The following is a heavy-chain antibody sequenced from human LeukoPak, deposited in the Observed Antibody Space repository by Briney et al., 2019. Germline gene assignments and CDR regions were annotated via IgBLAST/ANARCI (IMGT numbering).Heavy chain of an antibody. Sequence: ASVKVSCKASGYTFTSYDINWVRQATGQGLEWMGWMNPNSDNTGYAQKFQGRVTMTRNTSISTAYMELSSLRSEDTAVYYCARTRIAALNWFDPWGQGTLVTVSS. CDR2: MNPNSDNT. CDR1: GYTFTSYD. CDR3: ARTRIAALNWFDP. J-gene: IGHJ5*02. D-gene: IGHD6-25*01. V-gene: IGHV1-8*01.